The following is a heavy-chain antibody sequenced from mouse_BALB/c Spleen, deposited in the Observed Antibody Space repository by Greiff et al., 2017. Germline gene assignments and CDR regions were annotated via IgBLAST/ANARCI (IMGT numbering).Heavy chain of an antibody. CDR3: ARRRDFIYYYGSSYDYYAMDY. D-gene: IGHD1-1*01. Sequence: EVMLLESGGGLVQPGGSLKLSCAASGFDFSRYWMSWVRQAPGKGLEWIGEINPDSSTINYTPSLKDKFIISRDNAKNTLYLQMSKVRSEDTALYYCARRRDFIYYYGSSYDYYAMDYWGQGTSVTVSS. CDR2: INPDSSTI. V-gene: IGHV4-1*02. CDR1: GFDFSRYW. J-gene: IGHJ4*01.